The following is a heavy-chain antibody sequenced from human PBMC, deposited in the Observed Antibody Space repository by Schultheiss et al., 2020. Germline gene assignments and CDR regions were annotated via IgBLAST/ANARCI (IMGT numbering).Heavy chain of an antibody. V-gene: IGHV4-4*02. CDR2: VFQTGVS. CDR3: ARNGGKSDFGY. CDR1: GDSVSRNIW. D-gene: IGHD4-23*01. Sequence: SETLSLTCAVSGDSVSRNIWWTWVRQPPGKGLEWIGEVFQTGVSHYNPSLRGRVTMSVDKSNNQFSLNLYSVTAADTAMYYCARNGGKSDFGYWGQGTLVIGYS. J-gene: IGHJ4*02.